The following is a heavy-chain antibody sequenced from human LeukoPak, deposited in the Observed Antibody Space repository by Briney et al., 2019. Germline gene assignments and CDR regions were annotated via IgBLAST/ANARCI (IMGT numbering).Heavy chain of an antibody. V-gene: IGHV3-21*01. Sequence: GGSLRLSCAASGFTFSSYSMNWVRQAPGKGLEWVSSISSSSSYVYYADSVKGRFTISRDNAKNSLYLQMNSLRAEDTAVHYCAGGDMQELLSRGSFDIWGQGTMVTVSS. D-gene: IGHD1-26*01. CDR3: AGGDMQELLSRGSFDI. CDR2: ISSSSSYV. CDR1: GFTFSSYS. J-gene: IGHJ3*02.